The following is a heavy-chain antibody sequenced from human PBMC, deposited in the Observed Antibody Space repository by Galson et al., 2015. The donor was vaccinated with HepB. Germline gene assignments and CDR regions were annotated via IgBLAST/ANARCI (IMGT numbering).Heavy chain of an antibody. CDR2: ITYDGSNK. Sequence: SLRLSCAASGFTFSSYGMHWVRQAPGKGLEWVAVITYDGSNKYYADSVKGRFTISRDNSKNTLYLQMNSLRAEDTAVYYCAKDLGTVTPDYWGQGTRVTVSS. V-gene: IGHV3-30*18. CDR3: AKDLGTVTPDY. CDR1: GFTFSSYG. J-gene: IGHJ4*02. D-gene: IGHD4-17*01.